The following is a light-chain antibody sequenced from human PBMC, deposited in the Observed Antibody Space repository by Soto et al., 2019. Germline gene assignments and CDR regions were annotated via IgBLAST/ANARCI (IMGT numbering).Light chain of an antibody. CDR1: RSNIGSNT. V-gene: IGLV1-44*01. J-gene: IGLJ1*01. CDR3: AVWDDSLNGYV. CDR2: SNN. Sequence: QSVLTQPPSASGTPGQRVTIACSGSRSNIGSNTVNWYQQLPGAAPKLLIQSNNQRPSGVPDRFSGSQSGTSASLAISGLQSEDEADYYCAVWDDSLNGYVFGTGTKVTVL.